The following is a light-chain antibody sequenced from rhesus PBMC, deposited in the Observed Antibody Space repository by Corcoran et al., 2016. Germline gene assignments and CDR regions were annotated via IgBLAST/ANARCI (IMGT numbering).Light chain of an antibody. CDR3: QHCYGTPFT. Sequence: DIQMTQSPSSLSASVGDRVTITCRASENVNNYLNWYQQKPGKAPKLLIYKASTLQSGVPSSFSGSGSGTDYTFTISSLQPEDVATYYCQHCYGTPFTFGPGTKLDIK. V-gene: IGKV1-74*01. CDR2: KAS. CDR1: ENVNNY. J-gene: IGKJ3*01.